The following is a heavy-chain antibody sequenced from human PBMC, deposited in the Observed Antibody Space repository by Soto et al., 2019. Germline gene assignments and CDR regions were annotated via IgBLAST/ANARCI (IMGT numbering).Heavy chain of an antibody. V-gene: IGHV4-61*01. J-gene: IGHJ4*02. D-gene: IGHD3-16*01. CDR1: GGSVSSGSYY. Sequence: PSETLSLTCTVSGGSVSSGSYYWSWIRQPPGKGLEWIGYIYYSGSTNYNPSLKSRVTISVDTSKNQFSLKLSSVTAADMAVYYCARDIIYDSDYWGQGTLVTVSS. CDR2: IYYSGST. CDR3: ARDIIYDSDY.